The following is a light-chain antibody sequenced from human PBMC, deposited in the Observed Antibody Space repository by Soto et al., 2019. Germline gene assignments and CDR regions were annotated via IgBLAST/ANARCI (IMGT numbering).Light chain of an antibody. CDR3: QQSFSTVRS. CDR2: AAS. J-gene: IGKJ1*01. CDR1: HSISNH. Sequence: DIQMTQSPSSLSASVGDRVTLSCRSSHSISNHLNWYQQKPGKAPKLLIYAASSLQSGVPSRFSGSGSGTDFTLTINSLQPEDFAVYHCQQSFSTVRSFGQGTRVE. V-gene: IGKV1-39*01.